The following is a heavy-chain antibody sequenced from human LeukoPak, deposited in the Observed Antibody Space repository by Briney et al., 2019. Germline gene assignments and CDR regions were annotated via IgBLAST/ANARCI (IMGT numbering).Heavy chain of an antibody. V-gene: IGHV3-53*01. CDR3: VRAGGASSYMSFDP. Sequence: GGSLRLSCAASGFTVSSNYMSWVRQAPGKGLEWVSVIYSGGSTYYADSVKGRFTISRDNAKNTLFLQMSSLRVEDMALYYCVRAGGASSYMSFDPWGQGILVTVSS. CDR2: IYSGGST. CDR1: GFTVSSNY. J-gene: IGHJ5*02. D-gene: IGHD6-6*01.